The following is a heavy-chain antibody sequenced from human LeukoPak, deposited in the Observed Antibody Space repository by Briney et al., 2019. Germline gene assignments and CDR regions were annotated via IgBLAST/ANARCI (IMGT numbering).Heavy chain of an antibody. CDR2: IGGSGGST. J-gene: IGHJ4*02. D-gene: IGHD3-10*01. Sequence: GGSLRLSCAASGFTFSSYAMSWVRQAPGKGLEWVSAIGGSGGSTYYADSVKGRFTISRDNSKNTLYLQMNSLRAEDTAVYYCATLLDYYGSGSYYLDYWGQGTLVTVSS. CDR1: GFTFSSYA. CDR3: ATLLDYYGSGSYYLDY. V-gene: IGHV3-23*01.